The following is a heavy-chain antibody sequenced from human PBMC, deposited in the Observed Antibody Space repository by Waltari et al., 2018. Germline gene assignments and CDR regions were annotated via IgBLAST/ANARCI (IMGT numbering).Heavy chain of an antibody. J-gene: IGHJ4*02. CDR2: IHRSGRT. Sequence: QLQLQQSGPGLVKPSESLSLTFGVSGDSTSDNYWWSWVPQSPEKGPEWIGQIHRSGRTYYNPSLESRVSVSMDTSNNKFFLKLSSAIAADTAVYYCARDRGRGLYFDSWGQGTLVTVSP. CDR3: ARDRGRGLYFDS. D-gene: IGHD2-15*01. CDR1: GDSTSDNYW. V-gene: IGHV4-4*02.